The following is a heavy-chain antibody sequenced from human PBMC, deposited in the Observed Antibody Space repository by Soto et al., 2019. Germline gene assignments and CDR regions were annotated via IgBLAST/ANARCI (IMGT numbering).Heavy chain of an antibody. Sequence: GSLRLSCAASGFTFSSYAMHWVRQAPGKGLEWVAVISHDGSNKYYADSVKGRFTISRDNSKNTLYLQMNSLRAEDTAVYYCARDLIGGIQLLMDVWGQGTTVTVSS. V-gene: IGHV3-30-3*01. D-gene: IGHD5-18*01. CDR2: ISHDGSNK. J-gene: IGHJ6*02. CDR1: GFTFSSYA. CDR3: ARDLIGGIQLLMDV.